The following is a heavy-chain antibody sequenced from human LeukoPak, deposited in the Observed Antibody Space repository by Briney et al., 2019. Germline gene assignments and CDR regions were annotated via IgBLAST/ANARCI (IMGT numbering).Heavy chain of an antibody. V-gene: IGHV3-33*01. CDR2: IWYDGSNK. CDR3: ARTSGWFGTDAFDI. CDR1: GFTFSSYG. Sequence: GGSLRLSCAASGFTFSSYGMHWVRQAPGKGLEWVAVIWYDGSNKYYADSAKGRFTISRDNSKNTLYLQMNSLRAEDTAVYYCARTSGWFGTDAFDIWGQGTMVTVSS. D-gene: IGHD6-19*01. J-gene: IGHJ3*02.